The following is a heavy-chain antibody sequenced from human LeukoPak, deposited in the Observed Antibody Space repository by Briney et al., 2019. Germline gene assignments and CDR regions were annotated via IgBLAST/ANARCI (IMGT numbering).Heavy chain of an antibody. D-gene: IGHD1/OR15-1a*01. CDR2: IYHSGST. J-gene: IGHJ5*02. CDR3: ARALNTAYPA. Sequence: SETLSLTCTVSGYSISSDYYWGWIRQPPGKGLEYIGSIYHSGSTYHNPSLKSRVTISVDTSKNQFSLKLSSVTAADTAVYYCARALNTAYPAWGQGTLVTVSS. CDR1: GYSISSDYY. V-gene: IGHV4-38-2*02.